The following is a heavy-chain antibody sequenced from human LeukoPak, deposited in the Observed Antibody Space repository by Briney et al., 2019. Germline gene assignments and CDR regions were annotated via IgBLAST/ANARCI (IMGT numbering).Heavy chain of an antibody. Sequence: GASVKVSCKASGYTFTGYYMHWVRQAPGQGLEWMGWINPNSDGTNYAQKFQGRVTMTRDTSISTAYMELSRLRSDDTAVYYCAREQTVRYCSGSCYENDYWGQGTLVTVSS. D-gene: IGHD2-15*01. CDR1: GYTFTGYY. CDR2: INPNSDGT. CDR3: AREQTVRYCSGSCYENDY. V-gene: IGHV1-2*02. J-gene: IGHJ4*02.